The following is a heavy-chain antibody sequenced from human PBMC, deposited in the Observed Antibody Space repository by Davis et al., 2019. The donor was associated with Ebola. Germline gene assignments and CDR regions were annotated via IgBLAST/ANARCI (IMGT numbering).Heavy chain of an antibody. CDR1: GLTFSRLW. J-gene: IGHJ6*02. Sequence: HTGGSLRLSCAASGLTFSRLWMHWVRQAPGKGLVWVSRVSYAASSTTYATYADSVKGRFTISRDNARNTLYLQMNSLRAEDTAVYYCARCLGGYYPRGYYYGMDVWGQGTTVTVSS. V-gene: IGHV3-74*03. D-gene: IGHD3-22*01. CDR3: ARCLGGYYPRGYYYGMDV. CDR2: VSYAASST.